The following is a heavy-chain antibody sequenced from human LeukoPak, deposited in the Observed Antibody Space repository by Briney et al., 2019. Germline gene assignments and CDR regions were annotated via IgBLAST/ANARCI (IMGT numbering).Heavy chain of an antibody. CDR2: ISGSGGST. CDR1: GFTFSSYA. Sequence: DPGGSLRLSCAASGFTFSSYAMSWVRQAPGKGLEWVSAISGSGGSTYYADSVKGRFTISRDNSKNTLYLQMSSLRAEDTAVYYCVKDSSTVTAYYYYGMDVWGQGTTVTVSS. CDR3: VKDSSTVTAYYYYGMDV. J-gene: IGHJ6*02. V-gene: IGHV3-23*01. D-gene: IGHD4-11*01.